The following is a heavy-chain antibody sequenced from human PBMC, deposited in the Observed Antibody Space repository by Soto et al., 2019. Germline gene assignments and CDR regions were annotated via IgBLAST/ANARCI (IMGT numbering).Heavy chain of an antibody. CDR3: ARIAAAAVVGWFDP. J-gene: IGHJ5*02. CDR2: IYPGNSDT. D-gene: IGHD6-13*01. Sequence: GESLKISCKGSGYSFIDYWIGWVRQMPGQGLEWMGIIYPGNSDTRYSPSFQGQVTISADKSISTAYLQWSSLKASDTAMYYCARIAAAAVVGWFDPWGQGTLVTVSS. CDR1: GYSFIDYW. V-gene: IGHV5-51*01.